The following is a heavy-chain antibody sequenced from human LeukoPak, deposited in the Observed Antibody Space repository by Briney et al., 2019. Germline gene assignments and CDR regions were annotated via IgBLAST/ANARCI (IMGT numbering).Heavy chain of an antibody. D-gene: IGHD5-12*01. CDR2: INHSGST. CDR1: GGTLSGYF. Sequence: PSETLSLTCAVSGGTLSGYFWSWIRQPPGKGLEWIGEINHSGSTNYNPSLKSRVTISVDTSKNQFSLKLSSVTAADTAVYYCARGVANDYWGQGTLVTVSS. CDR3: ARGVANDY. V-gene: IGHV4-34*01. J-gene: IGHJ4*02.